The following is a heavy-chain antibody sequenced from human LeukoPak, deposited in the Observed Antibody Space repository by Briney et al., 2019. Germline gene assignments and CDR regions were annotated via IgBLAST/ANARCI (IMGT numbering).Heavy chain of an antibody. CDR3: ARTALRYYGSGSFSLDVFDI. CDR2: IRYEGSNK. V-gene: IGHV3-30*02. CDR1: GFTFSSYG. Sequence: GGSLRLSCAASGFTFSSYGMHGVRQAPGKGLEWVAVIRYEGSNKYYADSVKGRFTISRDNSKNTLYLQMNSLTPEDTAVYYCARTALRYYGSGSFSLDVFDIWGQRTMVTVSS. J-gene: IGHJ3*02. D-gene: IGHD3-10*01.